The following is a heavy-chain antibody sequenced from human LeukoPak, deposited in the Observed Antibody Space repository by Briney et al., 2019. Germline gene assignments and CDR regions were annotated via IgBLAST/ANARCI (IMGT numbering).Heavy chain of an antibody. CDR1: GGTFSSYA. J-gene: IGHJ6*02. CDR3: ARAVGSIEMATIYYYYYGMDV. V-gene: IGHV1-69*01. D-gene: IGHD5-24*01. CDR2: IIPIFGTA. Sequence: GSSVKVSCKASGGTFSSYAISWVRQAPGQGLEWRGGIIPIFGTANYAQKFQGRVTITADESTSTAYMELSSLRSEDTAVYYCARAVGSIEMATIYYYYYGMDVWGQGTTVTVSS.